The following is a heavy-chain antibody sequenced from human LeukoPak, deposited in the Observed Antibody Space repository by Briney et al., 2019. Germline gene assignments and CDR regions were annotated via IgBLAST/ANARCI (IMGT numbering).Heavy chain of an antibody. D-gene: IGHD2-15*01. Sequence: ASVKVSCKASGYTFTSYGISWVRQAPGQGLEWMGWISAYNGNTNYAQKLQGRVTMTTDTSTSTAYMELRSLRSEDTAVYYCASPGYCSGGSCYNKNFDYWGQGTLVTVSS. CDR2: ISAYNGNT. V-gene: IGHV1-18*01. J-gene: IGHJ4*02. CDR1: GYTFTSYG. CDR3: ASPGYCSGGSCYNKNFDY.